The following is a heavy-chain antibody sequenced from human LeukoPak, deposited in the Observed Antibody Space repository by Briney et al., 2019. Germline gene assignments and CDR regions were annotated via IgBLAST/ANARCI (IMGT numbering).Heavy chain of an antibody. CDR1: GYTFTGYY. D-gene: IGHD4-17*01. CDR2: INPNSGGT. Sequence: ASVKVSCKASGYTFTGYYMHWVRQAPGQGLEWMGWINPNSGGTNYAQKFQGRVTMTRDTSISTAYMELSRLRSDDTAVYYCARDRATVTKWVNWFDPWGQGTLVTVSS. CDR3: ARDRATVTKWVNWFDP. V-gene: IGHV1-2*02. J-gene: IGHJ5*02.